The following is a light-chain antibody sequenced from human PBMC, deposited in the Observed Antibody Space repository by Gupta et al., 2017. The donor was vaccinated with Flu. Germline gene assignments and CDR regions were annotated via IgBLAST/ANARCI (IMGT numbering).Light chain of an antibody. J-gene: IGKJ1*01. Sequence: GERATLSCRASQSITNDLAWYQQKPGQAPRLLIYGASTRATGVAARFSGSGSGTEFSLSISSLQSEDFALYYCQQYHDWPETFGQGTKVE. CDR2: GAS. CDR3: QQYHDWPET. V-gene: IGKV3-15*01. CDR1: QSITND.